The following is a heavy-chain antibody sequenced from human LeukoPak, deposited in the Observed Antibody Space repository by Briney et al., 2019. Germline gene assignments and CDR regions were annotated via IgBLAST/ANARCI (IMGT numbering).Heavy chain of an antibody. CDR3: AKWALPGLIPTPPDY. CDR2: IRYDGTNK. CDR1: GFTFSNYG. D-gene: IGHD1-26*01. J-gene: IGHJ4*02. Sequence: GGSLRLSCAASGFTFSNYGMHWVRQAPGKGLERVAFIRYDGTNKYYADSVKGRLTISRDNSKNTLYLQMNSLRAEDTAVYYCAKWALPGLIPTPPDYWGQGTLVTVSS. V-gene: IGHV3-30*02.